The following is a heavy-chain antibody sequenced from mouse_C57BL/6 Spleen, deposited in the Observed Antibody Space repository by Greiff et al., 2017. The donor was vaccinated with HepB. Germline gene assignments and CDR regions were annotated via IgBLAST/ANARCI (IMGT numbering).Heavy chain of an antibody. CDR1: GFTFSDYG. V-gene: IGHV5-17*01. D-gene: IGHD1-1*01. CDR2: ISSGSSNI. J-gene: IGHJ2*01. CDR3: ARERDYYGSSWYFDY. Sequence: EVQVVESGGGLVKPGGSLKLSCAASGFTFSDYGMHWVRPAPEKGLEWVAYISSGSSNIYSADTVKGRFTISRDNAKNTLFLQMTSLRSEDTAMYYCARERDYYGSSWYFDYWGQGTTLTVSS.